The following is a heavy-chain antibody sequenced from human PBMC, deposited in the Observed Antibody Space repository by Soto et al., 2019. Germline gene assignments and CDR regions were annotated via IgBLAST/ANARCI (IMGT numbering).Heavy chain of an antibody. J-gene: IGHJ6*02. CDR3: ARGDYPYYYYGMDV. CDR2: ISSSSSTI. D-gene: IGHD4-17*01. V-gene: IGHV3-48*01. CDR1: GFTVSSYS. Sequence: EVQLVESGGGLVQPGGSLRLSCAASGFTVSSYSMNWVRQAPGKGLEWVSYISSSSSTIYYADSVKGRFTISRDNAKNSLYLQMNSLRAEDTAVYYCARGDYPYYYYGMDVWGQGTTVTVSS.